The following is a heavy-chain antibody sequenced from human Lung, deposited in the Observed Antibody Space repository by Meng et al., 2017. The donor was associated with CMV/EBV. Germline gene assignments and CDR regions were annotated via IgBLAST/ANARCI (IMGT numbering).Heavy chain of an antibody. D-gene: IGHD6-6*01. J-gene: IGHJ4*02. CDR2: IYYSGST. V-gene: IGHV4-39*07. CDR3: ATDQQYSSSIY. CDR1: GDSISSSSYY. Sequence: SXTXSLXCTVSGDSISSSSYYWGWIRQPPGKGLEWIGRIYYSGSTKYNPSLKSRVTISIDTSTNQFSLKLSSVTAADTAVYYCATDQQYSSSIYWGQGTLVTVSS.